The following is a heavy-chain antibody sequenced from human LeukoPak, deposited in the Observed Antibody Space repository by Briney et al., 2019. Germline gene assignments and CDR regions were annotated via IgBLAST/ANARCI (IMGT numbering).Heavy chain of an antibody. CDR2: FIPIFGTA. V-gene: IGHV1-69*01. Sequence: GSSVKISCNASGGPFSNYANSWVRQASGQGPEWMGGFIPIFGTANYRQKFQGRVTITADESTSTAYMELSSLRSEDTAVYYCAREEVAGHSHWGQGTLVTVSS. CDR1: GGPFSNYA. J-gene: IGHJ4*02. D-gene: IGHD6-19*01. CDR3: AREEVAGHSH.